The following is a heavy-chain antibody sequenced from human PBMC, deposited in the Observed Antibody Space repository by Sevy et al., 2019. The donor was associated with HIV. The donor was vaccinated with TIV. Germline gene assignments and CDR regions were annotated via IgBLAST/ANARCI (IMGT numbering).Heavy chain of an antibody. CDR1: RFNFSNYA. V-gene: IGHV3-30*04. J-gene: IGHJ4*02. CDR3: ARDRLLSLLDF. D-gene: IGHD2-21*01. CDR2: ILHDGSNE. Sequence: GGSLRLSCAAPRFNFSNYAMHWVRQAPGKGLEWVALILHDGSNEHYADSVKGRFTISRDNSQNTVYLQMNSLRPEDTAVYYCARDRLLSLLDFWGQGTLVTVSS.